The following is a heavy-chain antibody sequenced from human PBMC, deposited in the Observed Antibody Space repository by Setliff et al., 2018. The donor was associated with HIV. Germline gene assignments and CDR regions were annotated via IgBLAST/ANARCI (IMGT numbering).Heavy chain of an antibody. V-gene: IGHV4-39*07. CDR3: AREIYGGNSRPFDY. Sequence: LSLTCTVSGGSISSGSYYWGWIRQPPGKGLEWIGSIYYSGSTYYNPSLKSRVTISVDTSKNQFSLKLTSVTAADTAVYYCAREIYGGNSRPFDYWGQGTLVTVSS. J-gene: IGHJ4*02. D-gene: IGHD4-17*01. CDR2: IYYSGST. CDR1: GGSISSGSYY.